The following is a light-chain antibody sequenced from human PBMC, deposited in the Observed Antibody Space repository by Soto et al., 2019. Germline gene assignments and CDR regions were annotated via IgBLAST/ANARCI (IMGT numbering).Light chain of an antibody. CDR2: EVT. CDR1: SSDVGGYNY. CDR3: NSYADSNNLV. J-gene: IGLJ2*01. Sequence: QSALTQPPSASGSPGQSVTISCTGTSSDVGGYNYVSWYQQHPGKAPKLMIYEVTKRPSGVPDRFSGSKSGNTASLTVTGLQAEDEADHYCNSYADSNNLVFGGGTKLTVL. V-gene: IGLV2-8*01.